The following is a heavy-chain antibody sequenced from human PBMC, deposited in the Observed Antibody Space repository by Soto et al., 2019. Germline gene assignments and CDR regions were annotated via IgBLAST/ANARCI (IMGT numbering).Heavy chain of an antibody. CDR2: ISGSAART. D-gene: IGHD6-13*01. V-gene: IGHV3-23*01. J-gene: IGHJ4*02. CDR3: TRGGVGTTGSCDF. Sequence: VQVLESGGGLVQPGGSLRLCCSVSGFAFGGFTMTWVRQAPGKGLEWVSSISGSAARTYYADSVQGRFTISRDNSKSTLYLQMNSLRVEDTAEYYCTRGGVGTTGSCDFWGQGTLVAVSS. CDR1: GFAFGGFT.